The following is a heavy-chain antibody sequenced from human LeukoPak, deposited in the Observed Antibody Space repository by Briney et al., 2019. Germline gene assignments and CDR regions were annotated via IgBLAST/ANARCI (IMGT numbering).Heavy chain of an antibody. CDR1: GGSFSGYY. CDR3: ARGRRGSYSRYLDY. CDR2: INHSGNT. Sequence: PSETLSLTCAVYGGSFSGYYWSWIRQPPGKGLEWIGEINHSGNTNYNPSLKSRVTMSVDTSKNQFSLKLSSVTAADTAVYYCARGRRGSYSRYLDYWGQGTLVTVSS. J-gene: IGHJ4*02. V-gene: IGHV4-34*01. D-gene: IGHD1-26*01.